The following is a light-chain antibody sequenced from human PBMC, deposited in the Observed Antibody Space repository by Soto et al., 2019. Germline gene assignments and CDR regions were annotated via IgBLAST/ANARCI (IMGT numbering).Light chain of an antibody. CDR2: AAS. CDR3: QQYYSYPRT. Sequence: IQMTESPSTLSASVGDRVSITCRASQSISSWLAWYQQKPGKAPKLLIYAASTLQSGVPSRFRGNGSGTDFTLTISCLQSEDFATYYCQQYYSYPRTFGQGTKVDIK. CDR1: QSISSW. V-gene: IGKV1-5*01. J-gene: IGKJ1*01.